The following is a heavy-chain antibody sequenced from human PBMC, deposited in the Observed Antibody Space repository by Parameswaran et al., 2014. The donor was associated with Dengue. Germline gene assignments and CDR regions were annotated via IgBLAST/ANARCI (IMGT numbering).Heavy chain of an antibody. CDR3: ARDRGGSYLYALDV. J-gene: IGHJ3*01. V-gene: IGHV4-31*02. Sequence: WIRQPPGRPGVDWVHLYQWEHLYNPSLKSRLTISMDTSNNQFSLNLNSVTAADTAVYYCARDRGGSYLYALDVWGQGDNGHRLL. CDR2: LYQWEH. D-gene: IGHD1-26*01.